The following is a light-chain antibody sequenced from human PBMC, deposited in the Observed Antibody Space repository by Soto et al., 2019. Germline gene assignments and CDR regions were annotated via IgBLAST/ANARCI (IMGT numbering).Light chain of an antibody. CDR3: QHYNSYSEA. J-gene: IGKJ1*01. CDR1: QTISTS. CDR2: KAS. Sequence: DIQMTQSPSTLSASVGDRVTIPCRATQTISTSLAWYQQIPGRAPKLLIYKASTLKSGVPSRFSGSGSGTEFTLTISSLQPDDFATYDCQHYNSYSEAFGQGTKVDIK. V-gene: IGKV1-5*03.